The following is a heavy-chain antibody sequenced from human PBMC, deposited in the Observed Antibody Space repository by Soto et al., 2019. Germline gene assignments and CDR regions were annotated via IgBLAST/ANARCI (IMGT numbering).Heavy chain of an antibody. CDR2: IYPGDSDM. V-gene: IGHV5-51*01. CDR3: ARLPREFWSGFDY. CDR1: GYSFTNYW. J-gene: IGHJ4*02. Sequence: PGESLKISCEGVGYSFTNYWIAWVRQMPGKGPEWMGTIYPGDSDMRYSPSFRGQVTMSVDKSINTAYLQWGSLTASDTAKYYCARLPREFWSGFDYWGQGTLVTVS. D-gene: IGHD3-3*01.